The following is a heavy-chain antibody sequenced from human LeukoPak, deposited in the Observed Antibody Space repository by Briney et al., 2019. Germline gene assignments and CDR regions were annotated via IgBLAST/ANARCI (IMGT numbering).Heavy chain of an antibody. D-gene: IGHD2-15*01. Sequence: PGGSLRLSCAASEFTFSNYAMSWVRQAPGKGLEWVSVISGSGSSTYYADSVKGRFAISRDNSKNMLYVQMNSLRAEDTALYYCARGLRGYDYGDYWGQGTLVTVSS. CDR3: ARGLRGYDYGDY. J-gene: IGHJ4*02. CDR1: EFTFSNYA. CDR2: ISGSGSST. V-gene: IGHV3-23*01.